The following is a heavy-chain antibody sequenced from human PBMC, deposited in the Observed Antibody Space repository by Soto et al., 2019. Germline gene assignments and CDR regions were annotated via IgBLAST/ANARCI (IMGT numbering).Heavy chain of an antibody. CDR1: GYNFNQYY. Sequence: QVQLVQSGAEVRKPGASVRLSCETSGYNFNQYYIHWVRQAPGQGLGWMGIINLRGGTTEYAHKFRGRVTVTGDTSTSTAYMHLSRLRSEDTAVYFCARGPDDSDVPRWDYWGQGTLATVSS. CDR2: INLRGGTT. V-gene: IGHV1-46*02. J-gene: IGHJ4*02. D-gene: IGHD4-17*01. CDR3: ARGPDDSDVPRWDY.